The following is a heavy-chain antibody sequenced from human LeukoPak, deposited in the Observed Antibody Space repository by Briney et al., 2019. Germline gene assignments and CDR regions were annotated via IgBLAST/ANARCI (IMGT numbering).Heavy chain of an antibody. CDR1: GFTFGSYA. CDR3: AKGSAAGRPYYFDN. V-gene: IGHV3-23*01. Sequence: GGSLRLSCVASGFTFGSYAMSWVRQAPGQGLDWASAISDSGGDTYSADSVKGRFIISRDNSKNTLNLQMNSLRAGDTAIYYCAKGSAAGRPYYFDNWGQGTLVTVSS. CDR2: ISDSGGDT. D-gene: IGHD6-6*01. J-gene: IGHJ4*02.